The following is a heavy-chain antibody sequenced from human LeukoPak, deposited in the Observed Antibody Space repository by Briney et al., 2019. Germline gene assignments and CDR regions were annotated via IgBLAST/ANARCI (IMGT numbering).Heavy chain of an antibody. CDR3: ARERRDGYNRFDY. CDR1: GSTFSSYW. Sequence: GGSLRLSCAASGSTFSSYWMHWVRQAPGKGLVWVSRINSDGSRTTYADSVKGRFTISRDNAKNSLYLQMNSLRVEDTAVYYCARERRDGYNRFDYWGQGTLVTVSS. CDR2: INSDGSRT. V-gene: IGHV3-74*01. D-gene: IGHD5-24*01. J-gene: IGHJ4*02.